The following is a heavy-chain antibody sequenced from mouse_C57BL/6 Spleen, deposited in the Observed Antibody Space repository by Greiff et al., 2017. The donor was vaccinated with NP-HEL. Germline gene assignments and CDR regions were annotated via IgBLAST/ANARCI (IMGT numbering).Heavy chain of an antibody. CDR2: INPNNGGT. D-gene: IGHD2-4*01. CDR3: ARRGAMITTLFDY. Sequence: EVQLQQSGPELVKPGASVKISCKASGYTFTDYYMNWVKQSHGKSLEWIGDINPNNGGTSYNQKFKGKATLTVDKSSSTAYMELRSLTSEDSAVYYCARRGAMITTLFDYWGQGTTLTVSS. J-gene: IGHJ2*01. V-gene: IGHV1-26*01. CDR1: GYTFTDYY.